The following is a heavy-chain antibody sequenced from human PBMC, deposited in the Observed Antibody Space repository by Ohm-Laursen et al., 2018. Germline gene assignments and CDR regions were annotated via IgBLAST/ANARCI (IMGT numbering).Heavy chain of an antibody. CDR3: ARGIALAGRDWFDP. CDR2: IWYDGSNK. CDR1: GFTFSSYG. D-gene: IGHD6-19*01. J-gene: IGHJ5*02. Sequence: SLRLSCAASGFTFSSYGMHWVRQAPGKGLEWVAVIWYDGSNKYYADSVKGRFTISRDNAKNSLYLQMNSLRAEDTAVYYCARGIALAGRDWFDPWGQGTLVTVSS. V-gene: IGHV3-33*01.